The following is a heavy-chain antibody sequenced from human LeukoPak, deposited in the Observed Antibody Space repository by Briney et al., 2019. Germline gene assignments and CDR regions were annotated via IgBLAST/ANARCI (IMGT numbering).Heavy chain of an antibody. Sequence: SETLSLTCTVSGGSISSGGYYWSWIRQHPGKGPEWIGYIYYSGSTYYNPSLKSRVTISVDTSKIQFSLKLSSVTAADTAVYYCARGGPRSYSSGFGWSQGTLVTVSS. CDR3: ARGGPRSYSSGFG. V-gene: IGHV4-31*03. CDR2: IYYSGST. J-gene: IGHJ4*02. D-gene: IGHD3-22*01. CDR1: GGSISSGGYY.